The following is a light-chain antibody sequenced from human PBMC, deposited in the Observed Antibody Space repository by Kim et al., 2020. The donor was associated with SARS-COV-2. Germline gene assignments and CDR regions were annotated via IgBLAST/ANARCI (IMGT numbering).Light chain of an antibody. CDR3: QQYYNRPPCT. Sequence: VSTGERATLSWRDSQSVHTDRAGYQQKPGQAPRLLIYAASTRDTGVPARYSGRGSGTEFTLNNSSLKSEDCAVYCCQQYYNRPPCTFGQGTKLEI. CDR2: AAS. CDR1: QSVHTD. J-gene: IGKJ2*02. V-gene: IGKV3-15*01.